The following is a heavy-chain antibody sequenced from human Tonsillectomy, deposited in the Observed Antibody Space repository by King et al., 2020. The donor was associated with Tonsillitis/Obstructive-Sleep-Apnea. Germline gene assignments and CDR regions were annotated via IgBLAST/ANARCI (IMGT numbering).Heavy chain of an antibody. J-gene: IGHJ4*02. Sequence: ITLKESGPTLVKPTQTLTLTCTFSGFSLSTSGVGVGWIRQPPGKALECLALIYWDDDKRYSPSLKRRLTITKDTSKNQVVLTMTNMDPVDTATYYCAHTTYDFWSGYSGFDYWGQGTLVTVSS. V-gene: IGHV2-5*02. CDR3: AHTTYDFWSGYSGFDY. CDR2: IYWDDDK. CDR1: GFSLSTSGVG. D-gene: IGHD3-3*01.